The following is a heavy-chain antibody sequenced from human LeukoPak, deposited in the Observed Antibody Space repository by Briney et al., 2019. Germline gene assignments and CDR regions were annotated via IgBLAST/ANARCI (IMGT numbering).Heavy chain of an antibody. CDR2: IKKDGSEK. V-gene: IGHV3-7*01. J-gene: IGHJ4*01. CDR3: ARDRQWRYFDY. D-gene: IGHD6-19*01. Sequence: GGSLRLSCAASGFTFSSNWMSWVRQAPGKGLEWVANIKKDGSEKYYVDSVKGRFTISRDNAKNSLYLQLNRLRAEDTAVYYCARDRQWRYFDYWGHGTLVTVSS. CDR1: GFTFSSNW.